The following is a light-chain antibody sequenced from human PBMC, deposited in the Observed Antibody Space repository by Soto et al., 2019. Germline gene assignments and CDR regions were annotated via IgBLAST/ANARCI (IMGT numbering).Light chain of an antibody. CDR1: QSVSSD. Sequence: EIVMTQSPATLSVSPGERATLSCRASQSVSSDLAWYEQKPGQAPRLLIYGASTRATGIPARFSGSVSGTEFTLTISSLQSEDFAFYYCQQYNNWPLTFGGGTKVEIK. CDR3: QQYNNWPLT. J-gene: IGKJ4*01. V-gene: IGKV3-15*01. CDR2: GAS.